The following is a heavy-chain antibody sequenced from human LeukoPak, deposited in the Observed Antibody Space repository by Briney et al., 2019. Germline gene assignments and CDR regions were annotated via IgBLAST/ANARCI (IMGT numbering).Heavy chain of an antibody. D-gene: IGHD4-17*01. J-gene: IGHJ2*01. CDR1: GYTFTSYA. V-gene: IGHV1-3*01. CDR3: ARSPYGDRAWYFDL. CDR2: INAGNGNT. Sequence: ASVTVSCKASGYTFTSYAMHWVRQAPGQRLEWMGWINAGNGNTKYSQKFQGRVTITRDTSASTAYMELSSLRSEDTAVYYCARSPYGDRAWYFDLWGRGTLVTVSS.